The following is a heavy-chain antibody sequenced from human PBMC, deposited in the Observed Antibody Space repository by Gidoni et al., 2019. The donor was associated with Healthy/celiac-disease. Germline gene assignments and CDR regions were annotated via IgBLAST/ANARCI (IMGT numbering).Heavy chain of an antibody. D-gene: IGHD6-19*01. CDR3: ARELYLIAVAGPYFDY. J-gene: IGHJ4*02. Sequence: QVQLVQSGAEVKKPGSSVKVSCKASGGTFSSYAISWVRQAPGQGLEWMGGIIPSFGTANYAQKFQGRVTITADESTSTAYMELSSLRSEDTAVYYCARELYLIAVAGPYFDYWGQGTLVTVSS. V-gene: IGHV1-69*01. CDR1: GGTFSSYA. CDR2: IIPSFGTA.